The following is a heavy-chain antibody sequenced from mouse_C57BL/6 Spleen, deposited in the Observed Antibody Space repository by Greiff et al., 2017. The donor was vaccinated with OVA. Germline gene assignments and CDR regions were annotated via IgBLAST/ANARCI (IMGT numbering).Heavy chain of an antibody. CDR3: TRSQGYYAMDY. CDR2: IRNKANNHAT. J-gene: IGHJ4*01. Sequence: EVQVVESGGGLVQPGGSMKLSCAASGFTFSDAWMDWVRQSPEKGLEWVAEIRNKANNHATYYAESVKGRFTISRDDSKSSVYLQMNSLRAEDTGIYYCTRSQGYYAMDYWGQGTSVTVSS. V-gene: IGHV6-6*01. CDR1: GFTFSDAW. D-gene: IGHD3-2*02.